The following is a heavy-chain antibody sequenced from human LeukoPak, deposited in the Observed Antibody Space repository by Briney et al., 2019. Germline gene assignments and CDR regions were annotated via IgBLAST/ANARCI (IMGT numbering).Heavy chain of an antibody. CDR3: AKGGSGWPYDMDV. D-gene: IGHD6-19*01. CDR1: GFTFSSYG. Sequence: GRSLRLSCAASGFTFSSYGMHWVRQAPGKGLEWVAVISYDGSNKYYADSVKGRFTISRDNSKNTLYLQMNSLRAEDTAVYYCAKGGSGWPYDMDVWGKGTTVTVSS. V-gene: IGHV3-30*18. J-gene: IGHJ6*04. CDR2: ISYDGSNK.